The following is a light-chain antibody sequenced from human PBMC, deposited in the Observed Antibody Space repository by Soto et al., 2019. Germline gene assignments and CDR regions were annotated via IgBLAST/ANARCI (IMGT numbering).Light chain of an antibody. J-gene: IGLJ1*01. V-gene: IGLV7-46*01. CDR1: TGAVTSGHY. CDR3: LLYYRRV. CDR2: DTS. Sequence: AVVTQEPSLTVSPGGTVTLTCGSSTGAVTSGHYPYWFQQKPGQAPRTLIYDTSNKHSWTPARFSGSLLGGKAALTLSGAQPEDEAEYYCLLYYRRVFGTGTKVTVL.